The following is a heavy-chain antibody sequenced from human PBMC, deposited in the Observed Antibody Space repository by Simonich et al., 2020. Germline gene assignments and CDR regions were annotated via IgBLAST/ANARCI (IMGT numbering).Heavy chain of an antibody. CDR3: ARRANWNWYFDL. CDR1: GGSFSGYY. D-gene: IGHD1-1*01. CDR2: INHSGST. J-gene: IGHJ2*01. V-gene: IGHV4-34*01. Sequence: QVQLQQWGAGLLKPSETLSLTCAVYGGSFSGYYWGRIRQPPGKGLEWIGEINHSGSTNYNPSLKRRVTISVDTSKNQFSLKLSSVTAADTAVYYCARRANWNWYFDLWGRGTLVTVSS.